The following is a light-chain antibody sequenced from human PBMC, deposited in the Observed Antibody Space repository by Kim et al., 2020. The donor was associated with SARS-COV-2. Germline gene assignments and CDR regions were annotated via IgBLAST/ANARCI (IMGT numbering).Light chain of an antibody. J-gene: IGKJ1*01. CDR3: QHYKSAPRT. V-gene: IGKV1-27*01. Sequence: ASVGDRVTITCRASQDISNCLAWYQQKPGKVPKLLIYAASTLQSGVPSRFSGSGSGTDFTLTITSLQPEDVATYYCQHYKSAPRTFGQGTKVDIK. CDR2: AAS. CDR1: QDISNC.